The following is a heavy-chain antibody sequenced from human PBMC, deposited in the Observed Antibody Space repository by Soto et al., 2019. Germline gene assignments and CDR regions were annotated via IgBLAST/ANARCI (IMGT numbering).Heavy chain of an antibody. CDR2: IIPLFGPP. CDR1: GGTFSDLA. V-gene: IGHV1-69*01. Sequence: QVHLVQSGAEVKKPGSSVKVSCKTSGGTFSDLAFSWVRQAPRQGLEWVGGIIPLFGPPNYAREFQGRVSISADESSNTGYMELSSLRSEETAVYYCASERVAEMATGGYFDHWGQGTLVTVSS. D-gene: IGHD5-12*01. CDR3: ASERVAEMATGGYFDH. J-gene: IGHJ4*02.